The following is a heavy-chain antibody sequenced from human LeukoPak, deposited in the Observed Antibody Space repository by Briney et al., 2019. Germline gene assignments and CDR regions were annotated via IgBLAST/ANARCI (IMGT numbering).Heavy chain of an antibody. CDR1: GFTFSSYA. D-gene: IGHD1-1*01. J-gene: IGHJ4*02. CDR3: ARDHAGAFDY. Sequence: GRSLRLSCAASGFTFSSYAMHWVRQDPGKGLEWVAVISYDGSNKYYADSVKGRFTISRDNSKNTPYLQMNSLRAEDTGVYYCARDHAGAFDYWGQGTLVTVSS. CDR2: ISYDGSNK. V-gene: IGHV3-30-3*01.